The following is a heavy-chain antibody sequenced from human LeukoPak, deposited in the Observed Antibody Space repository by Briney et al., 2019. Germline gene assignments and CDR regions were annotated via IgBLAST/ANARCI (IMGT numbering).Heavy chain of an antibody. V-gene: IGHV3-64*01. CDR3: ARGRSSVWYRAFYI. CDR2: IISNGGST. D-gene: IGHD6-19*01. CDR1: GFTFSSYT. Sequence: QPGGSLRLSCAASGFTFSSYTMHWVRPAPGKGLEYVSAIISNGGSTYYANSVKGRFTISRDNSKNTLYLQMGRLRAEDMAVYYCARGRSSVWYRAFYIWGQGTMGTVSS. J-gene: IGHJ3*02.